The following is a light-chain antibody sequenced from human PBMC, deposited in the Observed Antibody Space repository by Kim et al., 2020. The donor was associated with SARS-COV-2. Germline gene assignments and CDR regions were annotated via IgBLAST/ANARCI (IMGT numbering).Light chain of an antibody. CDR3: QQYNSYPYS. CDR1: QSISSW. V-gene: IGKV1-5*03. Sequence: DIQMTQSPSTLSASVGDRVTITCRASQSISSWLAWYQQKPGKAPKLLIYKASSLESGVPSRFSGSGSGTEFTLTISSLQPDDFATYYCQQYNSYPYSFGQETELEIK. CDR2: KAS. J-gene: IGKJ2*03.